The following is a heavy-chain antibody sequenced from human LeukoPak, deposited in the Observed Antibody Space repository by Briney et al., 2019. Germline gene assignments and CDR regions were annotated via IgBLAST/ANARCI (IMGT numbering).Heavy chain of an antibody. V-gene: IGHV4-39*01. CDR2: IYYSGST. CDR1: GGSISSSSYY. D-gene: IGHD6-19*01. CDR3: ARHGAVAGTGY. Sequence: KTSETLSLTCTVSGGSISSSSYYWGWIRQPPGKGLEWIGGIYYSGSTYYNPSLKSRVTISVDTSKNQFSLKLSSVTAADTAVYYCARHGAVAGTGYWGQGTLVTVSS. J-gene: IGHJ4*02.